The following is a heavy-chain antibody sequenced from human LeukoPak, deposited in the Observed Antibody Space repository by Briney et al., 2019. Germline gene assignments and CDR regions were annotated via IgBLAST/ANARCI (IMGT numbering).Heavy chain of an antibody. D-gene: IGHD3-10*01. V-gene: IGHV3-74*01. Sequence: GGSLRLSCAASGFTFSSYWMHWVRQAPGKGLVWVSRINSDGTTTRYADSVKGRFTISRYNVKNTLYLQMNSLRAEDTAVYYCAVYYGSGSYMGGGYYYYMDVWGNGTTVTVSS. CDR3: AVYYGSGSYMGGGYYYYMDV. CDR1: GFTFSSYW. CDR2: INSDGTTT. J-gene: IGHJ6*03.